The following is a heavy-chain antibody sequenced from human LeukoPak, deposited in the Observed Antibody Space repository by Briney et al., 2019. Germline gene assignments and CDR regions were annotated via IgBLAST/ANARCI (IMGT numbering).Heavy chain of an antibody. CDR2: ISGSGGST. Sequence: GESLRLSCAASGFTFSSYAMSWVRQAPGKGLEWVSAISGSGGSTYYADSVKGRFTISRDNSKNTLYLQMNSLRAEDTAVYYCAKDTSSMIVVVTHDYWGQGTLVTVSS. J-gene: IGHJ4*02. CDR1: GFTFSSYA. V-gene: IGHV3-23*01. D-gene: IGHD3-22*01. CDR3: AKDTSSMIVVVTHDY.